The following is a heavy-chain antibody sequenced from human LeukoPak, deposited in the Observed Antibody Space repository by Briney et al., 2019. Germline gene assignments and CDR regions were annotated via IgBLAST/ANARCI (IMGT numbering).Heavy chain of an antibody. J-gene: IGHJ4*02. CDR2: ISSSSSYI. Sequence: GGSLRLSCAASGFTFSSYSMNWVRQAPGKGLEWVSSISSSSSYIYYADSVKGRFTISRDNAKNSLYLQMNSLRAEDTAVYYCARLNYDILTGYLPGYFDYWGQGTLVTVSS. CDR3: ARLNYDILTGYLPGYFDY. D-gene: IGHD3-9*01. V-gene: IGHV3-21*01. CDR1: GFTFSSYS.